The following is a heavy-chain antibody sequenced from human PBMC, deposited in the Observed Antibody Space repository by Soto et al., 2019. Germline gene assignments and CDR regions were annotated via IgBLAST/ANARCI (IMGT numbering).Heavy chain of an antibody. CDR2: INTDNDNT. D-gene: IGHD4-17*01. V-gene: IGHV1-18*01. CDR3: ARDDYGEYDY. Sequence: GASVKVSCKASGYTFTTYGISWVRQAPGQGLEWMGWINTDNDNTKYLQKFQGRVTMTTDRSTSTAYMELWSLRSDDTAVYYCARDDYGEYDYWGQGTLVTVSS. J-gene: IGHJ4*02. CDR1: GYTFTTYG.